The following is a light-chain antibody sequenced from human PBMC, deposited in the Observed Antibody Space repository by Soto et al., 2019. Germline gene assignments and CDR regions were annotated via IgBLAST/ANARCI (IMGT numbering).Light chain of an antibody. CDR3: QQYNNWPRT. CDR1: QSVSSN. J-gene: IGKJ1*01. CDR2: GAS. V-gene: IGKV3-15*01. Sequence: EIVMTQSPATLSVSPGERATLSCRASQSVSSNLAWYQQKPGQAPSLLIYGASTRATGIPARFSGSGSGTEFTLTISSLHSEDFAVYYCQQYNNWPRTFGQGTRWIS.